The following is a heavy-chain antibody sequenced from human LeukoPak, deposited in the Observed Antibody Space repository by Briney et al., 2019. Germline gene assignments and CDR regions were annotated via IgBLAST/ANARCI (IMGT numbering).Heavy chain of an antibody. CDR2: IIPIFGTA. D-gene: IGHD5-12*01. J-gene: IGHJ6*03. Sequence: SVKVSCKASRDTFTNNAISWVRQAPGQGLEWMGGIIPIFGTAHYAQKFQGRVTITADESTSTAYMELSSLRSEDTAVYYCARGRGSQWLPPYYYYYYMDVWGKGTTVTVSS. CDR3: ARGRGSQWLPPYYYYYYMDV. CDR1: RDTFTNNA. V-gene: IGHV1-69*01.